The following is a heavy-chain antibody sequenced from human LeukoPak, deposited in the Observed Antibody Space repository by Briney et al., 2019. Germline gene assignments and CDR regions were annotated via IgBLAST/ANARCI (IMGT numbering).Heavy chain of an antibody. V-gene: IGHV1-8*01. CDR2: MNPNSGNT. J-gene: IGHJ2*01. CDR3: ARGVSGSSPRYFDL. Sequence: ASVKVSCKASGYTFTSYDINWVRQATGQGLEWRGWMNPNSGNTGYAQKFQGRVTMTRNTSISTAYMELSSLRSEDTAVYYCARGVSGSSPRYFDLWGRGTLVTVSS. D-gene: IGHD1-26*01. CDR1: GYTFTSYD.